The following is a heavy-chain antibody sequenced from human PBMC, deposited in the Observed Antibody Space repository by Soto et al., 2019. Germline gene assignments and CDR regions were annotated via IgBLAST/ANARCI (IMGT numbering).Heavy chain of an antibody. CDR2: ISYDGSNK. D-gene: IGHD3-3*02. J-gene: IGHJ4*02. V-gene: IGHV3-30-3*01. Sequence: GGSLRLSCAASGFTFSSYAMHWVRQAPGKGLEWVAVISYDGSNKYYADSVKGRLTISRDNSKNTLYLQMNSLRAEDTAVYYCARDRMTIRVFDYWGQGTLVTVSS. CDR1: GFTFSSYA. CDR3: ARDRMTIRVFDY.